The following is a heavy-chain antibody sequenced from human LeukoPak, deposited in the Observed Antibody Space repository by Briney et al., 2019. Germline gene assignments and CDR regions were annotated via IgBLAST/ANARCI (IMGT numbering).Heavy chain of an antibody. CDR2: ISGDSRHI. V-gene: IGHV3-21*01. Sequence: PGGSLRLSCAGSGFTFSSHSLNWVRQAPGKGLEWVSSISGDSRHIFYADSVKGRFTISRDNAKNSLYLQMNSLKAEDTAVYYCAKFETVAVIVMDFWGQGTLVTVSS. CDR1: GFTFSSHS. J-gene: IGHJ4*02. D-gene: IGHD6-19*01. CDR3: AKFETVAVIVMDF.